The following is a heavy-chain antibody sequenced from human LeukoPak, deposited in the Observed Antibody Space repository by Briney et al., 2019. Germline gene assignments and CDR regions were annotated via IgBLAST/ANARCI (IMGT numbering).Heavy chain of an antibody. CDR1: GGSISSSSYY. V-gene: IGHV4-39*01. Sequence: PSETLSLTCTVSGGSISSSSYYWGWIRQPPGKGLEWIGRIYYSGSTYYNPSLKSRFTISVDTSKNQFSLKLSSVTAADTAVYYCARGDLLTIFGVVAEYFQHWGQGTLVTVSS. J-gene: IGHJ1*01. CDR2: IYYSGST. D-gene: IGHD3-3*01. CDR3: ARGDLLTIFGVVAEYFQH.